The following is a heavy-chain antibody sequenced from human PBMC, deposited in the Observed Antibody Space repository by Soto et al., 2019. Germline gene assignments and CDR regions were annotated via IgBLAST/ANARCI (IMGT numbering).Heavy chain of an antibody. V-gene: IGHV3-15*06. J-gene: IGHJ4*02. Sequence: EVQLVESGGGLVKPGGSLRLSCAASGFSFSTAWMSWVRQAPGKGLEWVGRIKTATEGGTTNFAAPVKGRFTISRDDSKNMLYLQMNSQKTDDTAVYYCSTWGGYWGQGTLVTVSS. CDR3: STWGGY. CDR1: GFSFSTAW. CDR2: IKTATEGGTT. D-gene: IGHD3-16*01.